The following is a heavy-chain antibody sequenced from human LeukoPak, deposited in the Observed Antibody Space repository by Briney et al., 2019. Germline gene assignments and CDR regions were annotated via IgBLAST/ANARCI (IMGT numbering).Heavy chain of an antibody. V-gene: IGHV3-23*01. J-gene: IGHJ4*02. CDR3: AKDLHLRDFWSGYFDY. Sequence: PGGSLRLSCAASGFIFSNYGMNWVRQAPGKGLEWVAAISASGSATSYADSVRGRFTISRDNSKSTTYLQMNSLRAEDTAVFYCAKDLHLRDFWSGYFDYWGQGIPVTVSS. D-gene: IGHD3-3*01. CDR1: GFIFSNYG. CDR2: ISASGSAT.